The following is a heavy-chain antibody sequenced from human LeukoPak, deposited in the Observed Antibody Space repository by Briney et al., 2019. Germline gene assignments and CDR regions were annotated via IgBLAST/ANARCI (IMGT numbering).Heavy chain of an antibody. D-gene: IGHD3-22*01. CDR3: ARLYDSSGYTNWLDR. CDR2: IYYSGSS. J-gene: IGHJ5*02. CDR1: GGSISSHY. Sequence: SETLSLTCTVSGGSISSHYWSWIRQPPGKGLEWIGYIYYSGSSKYNPSLKSRVTISVDTSKNQFSLKLSSVTAADTAVYYCARLYDSSGYTNWLDRWGQGTLVTVSS. V-gene: IGHV4-59*11.